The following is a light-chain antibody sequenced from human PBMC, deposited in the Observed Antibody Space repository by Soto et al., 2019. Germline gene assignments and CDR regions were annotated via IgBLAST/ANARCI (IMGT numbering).Light chain of an antibody. CDR2: DND. CDR1: RSNIGNNY. J-gene: IGLJ3*02. CDR3: EAWDRNLSGGV. Sequence: QSVLTQPPSVSAAPGQKVTVSCSGSRSNIGNNYVSWYQHLPGTAPTLLIYDNDKRPSGSPDRFSSSKSGTSATLDITGLQTGDEADYYCEAWDRNLSGGVFGGGTKLTVL. V-gene: IGLV1-51*01.